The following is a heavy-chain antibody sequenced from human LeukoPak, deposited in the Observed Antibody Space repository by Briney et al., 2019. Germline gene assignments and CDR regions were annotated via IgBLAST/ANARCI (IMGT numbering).Heavy chain of an antibody. Sequence: PSETLSLTCAVSGYSISSGYYWGWIRQPPGKGLEWIGSIYHSGSTYYNPSLKSRVTISVDTSKNQFSLKLSSVTAADTAVYYCARHSKWELLLFDYWGQGTLVTVSS. CDR3: ARHSKWELLLFDY. CDR2: IYHSGST. J-gene: IGHJ4*02. V-gene: IGHV4-38-2*01. CDR1: GYSISSGYY. D-gene: IGHD1-26*01.